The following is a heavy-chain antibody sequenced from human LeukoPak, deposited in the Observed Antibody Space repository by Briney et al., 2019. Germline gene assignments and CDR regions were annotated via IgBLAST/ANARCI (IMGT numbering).Heavy chain of an antibody. CDR3: ARGTLRFDWTDAGVRAYRHYYYMDV. J-gene: IGHJ6*03. Sequence: SSETLSLTCGVHSESLSNSYLNWLRHAPGKGLEWLGEYSHSGRTTYNPSLKSRLTMSVDTSKNLVSLNLTSVTAADTAVYYCARGTLRFDWTDAGVRAYRHYYYMDVWGSGITVTVSS. CDR1: SESLSNSY. D-gene: IGHD3-9*01. CDR2: YSHSGRT. V-gene: IGHV4-34*01.